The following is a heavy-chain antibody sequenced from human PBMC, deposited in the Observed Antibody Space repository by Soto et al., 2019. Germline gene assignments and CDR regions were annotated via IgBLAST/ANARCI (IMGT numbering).Heavy chain of an antibody. J-gene: IGHJ4*02. Sequence: GGSLRLSCVASGFTFTTFGIIWVRQAPGKGLEWVSGINSNGGSTYYADSVKGRFTISRDNSKNTLYLQLNNLRVEDTALYYCAKRQRGDGFAVDFWGRGTLVTVSS. D-gene: IGHD3-10*01. CDR2: INSNGGST. V-gene: IGHV3-23*01. CDR3: AKRQRGDGFAVDF. CDR1: GFTFTTFG.